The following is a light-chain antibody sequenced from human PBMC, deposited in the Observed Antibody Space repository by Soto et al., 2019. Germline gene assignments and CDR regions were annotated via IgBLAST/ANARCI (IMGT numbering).Light chain of an antibody. CDR2: NAD. Sequence: EIVLTQSPGTLSLSPGERATLSCRASQSVTSSYLAWYQQIPGQAPRLLMYNADTRATGIPDRFSGSGSGTDFTLTISRLEPEDFAVYYCQQYASYLLTFGGGTKLEIK. J-gene: IGKJ4*01. CDR3: QQYASYLLT. CDR1: QSVTSSY. V-gene: IGKV3-20*01.